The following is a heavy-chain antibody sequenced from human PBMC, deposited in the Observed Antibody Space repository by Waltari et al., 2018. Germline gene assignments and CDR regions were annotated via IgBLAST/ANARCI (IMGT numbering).Heavy chain of an antibody. CDR2: IYSSGST. CDR1: GVSLRSLY. D-gene: IGHD1-26*01. CDR3: ARVRYSGNYYYFDS. V-gene: IGHV4-59*01. J-gene: IGHJ4*02. Sequence: QVQLQESGPGLVKPSETLSLTCPVPGVSLRSLYWSWFRQPPGKGLGWLGYIYSSGSTYYNPSLQSRVTISVDTSKSHVSLTLTSVTAADTAVYYCARVRYSGNYYYFDSWGRGTLVTVSS.